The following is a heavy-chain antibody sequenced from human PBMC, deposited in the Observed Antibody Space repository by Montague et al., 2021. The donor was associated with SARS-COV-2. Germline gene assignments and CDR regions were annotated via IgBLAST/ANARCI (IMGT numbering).Heavy chain of an antibody. J-gene: IGHJ4*02. V-gene: IGHV4-39*02. CDR2: IFHSGST. D-gene: IGHD5-18*01. CDR1: GASISTGTYY. CDR3: ASLTWRELWLSGYYFDS. Sequence: SETLSLTCTVSGASISTGTYYWGWLRQPPGKGLEWIGNIFHSGSTYYNPSLKSRVTMSVDTSKNHFSLKLNSVTAADTAIYYCASLTWRELWLSGYYFDSWGQGTLVTVSS.